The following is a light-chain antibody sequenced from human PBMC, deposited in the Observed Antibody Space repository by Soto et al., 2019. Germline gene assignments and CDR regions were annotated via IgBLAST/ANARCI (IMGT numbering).Light chain of an antibody. Sequence: DIQMTQSPSTLSASVRYRVTITCPASQTISSWLAWFHQRPGRAPKFLIYKASSLKNGVPLRFSGSGSGTQFTLTNSSLQPDDFATYYCQHGWTFGQGTKVDIK. CDR2: KAS. CDR3: QHGWT. V-gene: IGKV1-5*03. J-gene: IGKJ1*01. CDR1: QTISSW.